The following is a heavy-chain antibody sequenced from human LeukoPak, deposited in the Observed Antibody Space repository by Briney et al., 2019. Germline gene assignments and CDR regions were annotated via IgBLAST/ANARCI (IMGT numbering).Heavy chain of an antibody. CDR3: AKQLRPPPVHFDY. D-gene: IGHD1-1*01. CDR1: GFTFSSFA. Sequence: GGSLRLSCAASGFTFSSFAMSWLRQAPGKGLEWVSTISGSGGSTYYTDSGKGRFTISRDNSKNTVYLQMDSLRAEDTAVYYCAKQLRPPPVHFDYWGQGTLVTVSS. CDR2: ISGSGGST. V-gene: IGHV3-23*01. J-gene: IGHJ4*02.